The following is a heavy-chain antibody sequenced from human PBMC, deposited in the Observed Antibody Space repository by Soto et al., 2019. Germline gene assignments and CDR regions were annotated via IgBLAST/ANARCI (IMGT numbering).Heavy chain of an antibody. CDR3: ARAVRLRGRYYYYGMDG. V-gene: IGHV3-33*01. D-gene: IGHD3-10*02. CDR1: GFTFSSYG. Sequence: GGSLRLSCAASGFTFSSYGMHWVRQAPGKGLEWVAVIWYDGSNKYYADSVKGRFTISRDNSKNTLYLQMNSLRAEDTAVYYCARAVRLRGRYYYYGMDGWGKGTTVTVSS. J-gene: IGHJ6*04. CDR2: IWYDGSNK.